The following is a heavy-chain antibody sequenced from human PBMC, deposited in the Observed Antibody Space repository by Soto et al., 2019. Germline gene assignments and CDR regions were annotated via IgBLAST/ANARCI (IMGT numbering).Heavy chain of an antibody. CDR2: ISSSSSTI. D-gene: IGHD2-15*01. J-gene: IGHJ6*02. CDR1: GFTFSSYS. V-gene: IGHV3-48*02. Sequence: GGSLRLSCAASGFTFSSYSMNWVRQAPGKGLEWVSYISSSSSTIYYADSVKGRFTISRDNAKNSLYLQMNSLRDEDTAVYYCARGTHTLDYYYGMDVWGQGTTVTVSS. CDR3: ARGTHTLDYYYGMDV.